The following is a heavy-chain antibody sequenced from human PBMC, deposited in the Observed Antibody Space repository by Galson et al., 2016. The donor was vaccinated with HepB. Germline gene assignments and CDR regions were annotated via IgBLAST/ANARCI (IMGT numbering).Heavy chain of an antibody. D-gene: IGHD6-19*01. CDR2: INHSGTT. CDR3: ATDPGSGVFDY. V-gene: IGHV4-34*01. CDR1: GGSFSGYY. Sequence: SETLSLTCAVYGGSFSGYYWSWIRQPPGKGLEWIGEINHSGTTNYNPSLKSRVTISVDTSKNQFSLRLNSVTAADATVYYCATDPGSGVFDYWGQGTLVTVSS. J-gene: IGHJ4*02.